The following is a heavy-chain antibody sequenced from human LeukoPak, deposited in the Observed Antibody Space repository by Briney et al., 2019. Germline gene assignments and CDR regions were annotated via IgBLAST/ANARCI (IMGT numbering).Heavy chain of an antibody. CDR3: AKGPKQPVFVRGYYFDD. CDR1: GFTFSSYV. V-gene: IGHV3-30*04. CDR2: ISYDGSNE. Sequence: PGGSLRLSCAASGFTFSSYVMHWVRQAPGKGLEWVAIISYDGSNEYYADSVKGRFTISRDNSKNTLYLQMNSLRVEDTAVFYCAKGPKQPVFVRGYYFDDWGQGTLVTVSS. D-gene: IGHD6-13*01. J-gene: IGHJ4*02.